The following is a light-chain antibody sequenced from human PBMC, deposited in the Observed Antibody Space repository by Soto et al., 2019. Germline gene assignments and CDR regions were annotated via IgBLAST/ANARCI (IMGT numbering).Light chain of an antibody. CDR3: QQYVTSPRA. V-gene: IGKV3-20*01. CDR1: QSVGSSY. Sequence: EIVLTQSPGTLSLSPGERATLSCRASQSVGSSYLAWYQQKPGQAPRVLIYGTSSRATGIPDRFSGSGSGTEFTLTISRLEPEDFAVYYCQQYVTSPRAFGQGTKVDIK. CDR2: GTS. J-gene: IGKJ1*01.